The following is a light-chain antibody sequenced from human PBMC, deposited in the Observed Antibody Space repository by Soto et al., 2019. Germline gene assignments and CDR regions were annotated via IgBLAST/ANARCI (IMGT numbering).Light chain of an antibody. CDR3: SSFTSRFTFV. V-gene: IGLV2-14*01. Sequence: QSALTQPASVSGSPGQSIAISCTGTRSDVGAYNYVSWYQQHPGKAPKLMISEVTNRPSGVSDRFSGSKSGNTASLTISVLQAEDEADYYCSSFTSRFTFVFGTGTKVTVL. CDR2: EVT. J-gene: IGLJ1*01. CDR1: RSDVGAYNY.